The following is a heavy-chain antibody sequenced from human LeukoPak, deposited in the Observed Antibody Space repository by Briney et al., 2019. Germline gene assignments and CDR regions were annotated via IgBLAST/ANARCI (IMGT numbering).Heavy chain of an antibody. D-gene: IGHD3-22*01. CDR2: INWNSGRL. CDR1: GFTFDDYA. J-gene: IGHJ4*02. CDR3: VKDTYYDSSGYLDY. Sequence: PGGSLRLSCAASGFTFDDYAMHWVRQAPGKGLEWVSGINWNSGRLGYADSVKGRFTVSRDPAKNSLYLQMNSLRAEDTALYFCVKDTYYDSSGYLDYWGQGTQVTVSS. V-gene: IGHV3-9*01.